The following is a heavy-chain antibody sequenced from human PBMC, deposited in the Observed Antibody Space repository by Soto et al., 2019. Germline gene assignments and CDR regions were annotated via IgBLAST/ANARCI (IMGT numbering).Heavy chain of an antibody. V-gene: IGHV3-7*01. CDR3: ARHKRSGWYGAPFDY. D-gene: IGHD6-19*01. J-gene: IGHJ4*02. CDR1: GFTFSSYW. Sequence: EVQLVESGGGLVQPGGSLRLSCAASGFTFSSYWMSWVRQAPGKGLEWVANIKQDGSEKYYVDSVKGRFTISRDNAKNSLYLQMNSLRAEDTAVYYCARHKRSGWYGAPFDYWGQGTLVTVSS. CDR2: IKQDGSEK.